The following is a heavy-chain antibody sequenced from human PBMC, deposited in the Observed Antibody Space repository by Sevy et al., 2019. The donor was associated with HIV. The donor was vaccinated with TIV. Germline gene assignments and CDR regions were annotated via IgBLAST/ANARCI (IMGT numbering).Heavy chain of an antibody. J-gene: IGHJ4*02. CDR3: AKAHGSGCYSGITSLVVVITYFDY. D-gene: IGHD3-22*01. CDR2: ISGSGGST. CDR1: GFTFNNYA. V-gene: IGHV3-23*01. Sequence: GGSLRLSCAASGFTFNNYAMSWVRQAPGKGLEWVSAISGSGGSTYYADSGKGRFTISRDNSQNTLYLQMNSLRAEDTAMYDSAKAHGSGCYSGITSLVVVITYFDYWGQGTLVTVSS.